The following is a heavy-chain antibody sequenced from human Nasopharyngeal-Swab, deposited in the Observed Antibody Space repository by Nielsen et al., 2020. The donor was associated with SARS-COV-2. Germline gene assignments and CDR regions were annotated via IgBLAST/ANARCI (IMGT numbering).Heavy chain of an antibody. D-gene: IGHD5-12*01. V-gene: IGHV3-33*06. CDR2: VWVDGSSK. CDR3: AKDRGDSGESKYYYYMDV. Sequence: WIRQPPGKGLEWVAVVWVDGSSKYYADSVKGRFTISRDNAKNTLFLQMDSLSAEDTAVFYCAKDRGDSGESKYYYYMDVWGKGTTVTVSS. J-gene: IGHJ6*03.